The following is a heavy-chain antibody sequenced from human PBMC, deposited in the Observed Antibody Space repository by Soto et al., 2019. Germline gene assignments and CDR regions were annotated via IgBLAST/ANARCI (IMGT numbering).Heavy chain of an antibody. D-gene: IGHD3-16*01. Sequence: EVQLLESGGGLVQPGGSLRLSCAASGFTFSSHGMSWVRQAPGKGLEWVSVISGSGGNTYYADSVKGRFTISRDNSKNTLYLQMNRLRAEDTAVYYCAKEGGRGGGYFDYWGQGTLVTVSS. J-gene: IGHJ4*02. CDR3: AKEGGRGGGYFDY. V-gene: IGHV3-23*01. CDR2: ISGSGGNT. CDR1: GFTFSSHG.